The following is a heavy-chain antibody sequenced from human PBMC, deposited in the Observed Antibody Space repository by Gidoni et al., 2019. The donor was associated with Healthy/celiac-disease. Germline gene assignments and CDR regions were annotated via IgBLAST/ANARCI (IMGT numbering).Heavy chain of an antibody. Sequence: EVQLVESGGGLVKPGGSLRLSCAASGFTFSSYSMNWVRQAPGKGLEWVSSISSSSSYIYYADSVKGRFTISRDNAKNSLYLQMNSLRAEDTAVYYCARVLVPATHTNWFDPWGQGTLVTVSS. CDR2: ISSSSSYI. D-gene: IGHD2-2*01. V-gene: IGHV3-21*01. CDR3: ARVLVPATHTNWFDP. CDR1: GFTFSSYS. J-gene: IGHJ5*02.